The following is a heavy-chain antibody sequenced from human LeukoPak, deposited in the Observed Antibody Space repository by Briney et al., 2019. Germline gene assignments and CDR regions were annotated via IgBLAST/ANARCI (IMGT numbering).Heavy chain of an antibody. CDR3: ARLQYYSGTSCYWFDP. CDR2: IYHTGST. D-gene: IGHD2-2*01. J-gene: IGHJ5*02. CDR1: GGSISSGLYS. Sequence: SETLSLTCDVSGGSISSGLYSWSWIRQPLGKGLEWIGYIYHTGSTYYNPSLKSRVTISVDTSKNQFSLRLSSVTAADTAVYYCARLQYYSGTSCYWFDPWGQGTLVTVSS. V-gene: IGHV4-30-2*01.